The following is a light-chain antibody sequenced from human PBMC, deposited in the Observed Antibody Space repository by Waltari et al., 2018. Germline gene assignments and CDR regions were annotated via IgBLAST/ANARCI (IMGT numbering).Light chain of an antibody. Sequence: DIQMTQSPSTLSAFVGDRVNITCRASQSVSIWLAWYQQKPGKAPKLLIYKATSLERGVPSRCCGGGSRTKFTLTISSLQPDDFASYYCQQYSSFSYTFGQGTKVEI. V-gene: IGKV1-5*03. CDR2: KAT. J-gene: IGKJ2*01. CDR3: QQYSSFSYT. CDR1: QSVSIW.